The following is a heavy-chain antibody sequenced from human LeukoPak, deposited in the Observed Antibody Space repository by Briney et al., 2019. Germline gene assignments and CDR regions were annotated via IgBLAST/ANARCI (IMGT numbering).Heavy chain of an antibody. Sequence: SETLSLTCTVSGGSISSGDYYWSWIRQPPGKGLEWIGYIYYSGSTYYNPSLKSRVTISVDTSKNQFSLKLSSVTAADTAVYYRARLTAMVYYFDYWGQGTLVTVSS. V-gene: IGHV4-30-4*01. J-gene: IGHJ4*02. CDR1: GGSISSGDYY. D-gene: IGHD5-18*01. CDR3: ARLTAMVYYFDY. CDR2: IYYSGST.